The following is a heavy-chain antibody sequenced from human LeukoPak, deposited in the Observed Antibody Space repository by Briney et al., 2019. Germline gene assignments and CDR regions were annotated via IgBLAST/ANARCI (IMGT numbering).Heavy chain of an antibody. CDR1: GGTFSNYA. CDR3: ARGGVEMAISDFDY. V-gene: IGHV1-69*13. Sequence: GASVKVSCKASGGTFSNYAISWVRQAPRQGLEWMGGIIPIFDTADNAQKFQGRLTITADESTSTAYMELSSLRSENTAVYYCARGGVEMAISDFDYWGQGTLVTVSS. J-gene: IGHJ4*02. CDR2: IIPIFDTA. D-gene: IGHD5-24*01.